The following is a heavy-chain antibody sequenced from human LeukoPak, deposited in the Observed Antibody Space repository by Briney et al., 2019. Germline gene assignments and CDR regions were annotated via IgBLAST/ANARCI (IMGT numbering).Heavy chain of an antibody. J-gene: IGHJ4*02. CDR2: MQSTGNS. D-gene: IGHD3-9*01. Sequence: PSETLSLTCTVSGDSISTYHWNWIRKPPGKGLEWIGYMQSTGNSNYNPSLKNRVNIFVDMSKNHFVLNLRSVTAAGTAVYYCARRLLPKTGLSYFDRWGQGTLVTVAS. CDR3: ARRLLPKTGLSYFDR. CDR1: GDSISTYH. V-gene: IGHV4-59*01.